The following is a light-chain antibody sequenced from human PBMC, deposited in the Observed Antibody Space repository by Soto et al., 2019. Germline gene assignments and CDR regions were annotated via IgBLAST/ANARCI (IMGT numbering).Light chain of an antibody. J-gene: IGKJ1*01. Sequence: DIPMTQSPSSMSASVGDRVTITCRASQDISSWLGWYQQKPGKAPELLIYAASSLQSGVPSRFSGSGSGTSFTLTISSLQPEDFATYYCQQANSLPWTFGQGTKVEIK. CDR1: QDISSW. CDR2: AAS. CDR3: QQANSLPWT. V-gene: IGKV1D-12*01.